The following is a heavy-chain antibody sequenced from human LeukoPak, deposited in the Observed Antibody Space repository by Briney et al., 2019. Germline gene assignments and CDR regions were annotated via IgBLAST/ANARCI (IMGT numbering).Heavy chain of an antibody. CDR1: GGSFSGYY. D-gene: IGHD3-10*01. CDR3: ARGPYYYYKFDY. J-gene: IGHJ4*02. CDR2: INHSGSN. Sequence: PSETLSLTCAVYGGSFSGYYWSWIRQPPGKGLEWIGEINHSGSNNYNPSLKSRVTISVDTSKNQFSLKLSSVTAADTAVYYCARGPYYYYKFDYWGQGTLVTVSS. V-gene: IGHV4-34*01.